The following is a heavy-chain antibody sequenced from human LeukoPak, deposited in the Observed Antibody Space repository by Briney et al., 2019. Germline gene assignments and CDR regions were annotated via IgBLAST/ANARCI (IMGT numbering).Heavy chain of an antibody. CDR2: IDWDDDK. Sequence: ASGPALVKPTQTLTLTCTFSGFSLSTRGMCVSWIRQPPGKALEWLARIDWDDDKYYSTSLKTRLTISKDTSKNQVVITMTNMDPVDTATYYCARTPPYYYDSSGYYYGWFDPWGQGTLVTVSS. D-gene: IGHD3-22*01. V-gene: IGHV2-70*11. J-gene: IGHJ5*02. CDR1: GFSLSTRGMC. CDR3: ARTPPYYYDSSGYYYGWFDP.